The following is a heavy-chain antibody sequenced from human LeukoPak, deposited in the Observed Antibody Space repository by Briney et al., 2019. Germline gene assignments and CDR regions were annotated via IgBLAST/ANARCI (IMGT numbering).Heavy chain of an antibody. J-gene: IGHJ4*02. CDR3: ASNIAAADPYYFDY. Sequence: GGSLRLSCVASGFTFDDYGMSWVRQAPGKGLEWVSYISSSSSTIYYADSVKGRFTISRDNAKNSLYLQMNSLRAEDTAVYYCASNIAAADPYYFDYWGQGTLVTVSS. CDR2: ISSSSSTI. V-gene: IGHV3-48*01. D-gene: IGHD6-13*01. CDR1: GFTFDDYG.